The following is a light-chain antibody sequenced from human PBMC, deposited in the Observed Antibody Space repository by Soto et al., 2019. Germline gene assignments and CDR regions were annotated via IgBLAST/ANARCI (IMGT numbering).Light chain of an antibody. V-gene: IGKV3-15*01. Sequence: DIVMTQSPATLSVSQRERATLSCGASQSIRTNLAWYQHKPGQAPRLLIYGASTGATGVPARFSGSGSGTEFTLTISSLQSEDFAAYYCQQYNNWPRTFGQGTKVDIK. CDR2: GAS. CDR3: QQYNNWPRT. CDR1: QSIRTN. J-gene: IGKJ1*01.